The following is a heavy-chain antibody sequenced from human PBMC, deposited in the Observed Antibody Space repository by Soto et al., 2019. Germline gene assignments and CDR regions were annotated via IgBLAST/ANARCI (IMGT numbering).Heavy chain of an antibody. J-gene: IGHJ4*02. CDR1: GFAFNNYG. CDR3: AREDSIIIPAVSDF. V-gene: IGHV3-21*01. D-gene: IGHD2-2*01. CDR2: ISKSDYT. Sequence: GGALRLSCTVAGFAFNNYGINWVRQAPGKGLEWVSSISKSDYTYYSDSVKGRFTISRDNAKNSVSLQMNTLRVEDTAVYYCAREDSIIIPAVSDFWGQGTLVTVSS.